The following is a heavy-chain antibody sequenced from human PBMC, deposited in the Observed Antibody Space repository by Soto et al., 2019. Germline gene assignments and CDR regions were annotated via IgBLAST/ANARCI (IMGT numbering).Heavy chain of an antibody. D-gene: IGHD3-22*01. CDR1: GYTFTGYY. Sequence: ASVXVSCKASGYTFTGYYMHWVRQAPGQGLEWMGWINPNSGGTNYAQKFQGWVTMTRDTSISTAYMELSRLRSDDTAVYYCARGSYYDSSGYFTGDYWGQGTLVTVSS. J-gene: IGHJ4*02. CDR3: ARGSYYDSSGYFTGDY. CDR2: INPNSGGT. V-gene: IGHV1-2*04.